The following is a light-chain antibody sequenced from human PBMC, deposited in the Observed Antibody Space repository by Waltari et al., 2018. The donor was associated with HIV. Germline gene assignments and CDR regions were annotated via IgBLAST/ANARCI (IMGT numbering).Light chain of an antibody. CDR2: DND. V-gene: IGLV1-51*01. J-gene: IGLJ3*02. Sequence: QSVLTQPPSVSAAPGQQVTISCSASRPNPGNNYVFWYQQLPGTAPKLLIYDNDKRPSGIPDRFSCSKSGASATLGITGLQTEDEADYYCGTWDSTLSVWVFGGGTKLTVL. CDR3: GTWDSTLSVWV. CDR1: RPNPGNNY.